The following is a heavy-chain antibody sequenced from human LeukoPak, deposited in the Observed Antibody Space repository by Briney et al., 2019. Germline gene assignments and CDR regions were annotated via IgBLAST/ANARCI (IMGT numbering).Heavy chain of an antibody. V-gene: IGHV1-8*02. D-gene: IGHD3-10*01. CDR3: ARDGLGELRPDDPFDM. CDR2: MNPRNGDT. Sequence: ASVKVSCKASGYTFTSYDINWVRQATGQGLEWMGWMNPRNGDTGYAQKFQGRVTMTRDTSITTAYMELSSLTSEDTAIYYCARDGLGELRPDDPFDMWGQGTMVTVSS. CDR1: GYTFTSYD. J-gene: IGHJ3*02.